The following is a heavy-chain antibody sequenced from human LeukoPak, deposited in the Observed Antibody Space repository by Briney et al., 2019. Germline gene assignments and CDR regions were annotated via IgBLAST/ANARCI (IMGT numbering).Heavy chain of an antibody. V-gene: IGHV3-30*18. CDR3: AKEYQAAIDY. Sequence: GGSLRLSCAASGFTFSSHGMHWVRQAPGKGLEWVAVISYDGSNKYYADSVKGRFTVSRDNSKSTLFLQMNTLRTEDTAVYYCAKEYQAAIDYWGQGTLVTVSS. J-gene: IGHJ4*02. CDR2: ISYDGSNK. CDR1: GFTFSSHG. D-gene: IGHD2-2*01.